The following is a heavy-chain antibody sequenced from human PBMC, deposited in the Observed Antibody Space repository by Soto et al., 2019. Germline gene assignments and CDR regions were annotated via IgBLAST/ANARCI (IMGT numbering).Heavy chain of an antibody. V-gene: IGHV3-66*01. CDR2: IYSGGGT. D-gene: IGHD1-26*01. Sequence: EVQLVESGAGLVQPGGSLRLSCAASGFTVSSNYMSWVRQAPGKGLEWVSVIYSGGGTYYADSVKGRFTISRDNSKNTMYIQKNSLRAEDTAVYYCARDLVGATTEYFQHWGQGNLGTVSS. J-gene: IGHJ1*01. CDR3: ARDLVGATTEYFQH. CDR1: GFTVSSNY.